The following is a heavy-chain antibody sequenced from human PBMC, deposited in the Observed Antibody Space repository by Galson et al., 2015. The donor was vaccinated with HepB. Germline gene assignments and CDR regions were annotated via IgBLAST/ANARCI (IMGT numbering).Heavy chain of an antibody. CDR3: AKAARQWLILYYFDY. CDR2: ISWDGGST. Sequence: PLGLSCAASAFTVDDYIMHWVRQAPGEGLEWVSLISWDGGSTYYADSVKGRFTISRDNSKNSLYLQMNSLRTEDTALYYCAKAARQWLILYYFDYWGQGTLVTVSS. V-gene: IGHV3-43*01. J-gene: IGHJ4*02. CDR1: AFTVDDYI. D-gene: IGHD6-19*01.